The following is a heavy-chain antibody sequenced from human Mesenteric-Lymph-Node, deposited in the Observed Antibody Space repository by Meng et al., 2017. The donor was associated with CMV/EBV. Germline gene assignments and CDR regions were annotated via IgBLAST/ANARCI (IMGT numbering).Heavy chain of an antibody. CDR1: GGSISSYY. CDR3: ARESGFRRVVRRDWFDP. V-gene: IGHV3-7*01. CDR2: IKQDGSEK. J-gene: IGHJ5*02. Sequence: ETLSLTCTVSGGSISSYYWSWIRQAPGKGLEWVANIKQDGSEKYYVDSVKGRFTISRDNAKNSLYLQMNSLRAEDTAVYYCARESGFRRVVRRDWFDPWGQGTLVTVSS. D-gene: IGHD3-3*01.